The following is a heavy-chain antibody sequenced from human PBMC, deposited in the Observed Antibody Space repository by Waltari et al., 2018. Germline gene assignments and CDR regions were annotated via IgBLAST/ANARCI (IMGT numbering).Heavy chain of an antibody. J-gene: IGHJ6*03. D-gene: IGHD5-12*01. CDR2: IYYSGSA. CDR3: ARGGGPWLGSTYYYYYYMDV. V-gene: IGHV4-59*01. Sequence: QVQLQESGPGLVKPSETLSLTCTVSGGSISSYYWSWIRQPPGKGLEWVAYIYYSGSANYNHSLMSRVNIYVDTSKIHISLKLSSVTASDTAVYYCARGGGPWLGSTYYYYYYMDVWGKGTTVTISS. CDR1: GGSISSYY.